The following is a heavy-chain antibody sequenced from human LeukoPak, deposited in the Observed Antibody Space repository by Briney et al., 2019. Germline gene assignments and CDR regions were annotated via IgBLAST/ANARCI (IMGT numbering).Heavy chain of an antibody. J-gene: IGHJ4*02. CDR1: GGTFSSYA. D-gene: IGHD1-26*01. Sequence: ASVKVSCKASGGTFSSYAISWVRQAPGQGLEWMGGIIPIFGTANYAQKFQGRVTITADESTSTAYMELSSLRSEDTAVYYCTRGSGGSFHSGIHYWGQGTLVTVSS. V-gene: IGHV1-69*13. CDR3: TRGSGGSFHSGIHY. CDR2: IIPIFGTA.